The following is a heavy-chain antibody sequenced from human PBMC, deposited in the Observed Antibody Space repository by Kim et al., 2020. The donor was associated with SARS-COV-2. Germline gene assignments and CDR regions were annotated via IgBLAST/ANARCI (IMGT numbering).Heavy chain of an antibody. V-gene: IGHV7-4-1*02. Sequence: ASVKVSCKASGYTFTSYAMNWVRQAPGQGLEWMGWINTNTGNPTYAQGFTGRFVFSLDTSVSTAYLQISSLKAEDTAVYYCARDFRWNDVYYYYGMDVWGQGTTVTVSS. CDR3: ARDFRWNDVYYYYGMDV. D-gene: IGHD1-1*01. CDR2: INTNTGNP. J-gene: IGHJ6*02. CDR1: GYTFTSYA.